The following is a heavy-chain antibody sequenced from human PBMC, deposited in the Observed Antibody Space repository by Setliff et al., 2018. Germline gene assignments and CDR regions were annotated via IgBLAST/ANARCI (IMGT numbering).Heavy chain of an antibody. CDR2: INTNTGNP. J-gene: IGHJ6*03. CDR3: ARASRFATIVWKGDYYMDV. CDR1: GYSFSTYA. D-gene: IGHD3-16*02. Sequence: GASVKVSCKASGYSFSTYAMSWIRQAPGQGLEWMGWINTNTGNPSYAQGLTGRFVFSLDTSVSTAYLQISSLKPEDTAMYYCARASRFATIVWKGDYYMDVWGKGTTVTVS. V-gene: IGHV7-4-1*02.